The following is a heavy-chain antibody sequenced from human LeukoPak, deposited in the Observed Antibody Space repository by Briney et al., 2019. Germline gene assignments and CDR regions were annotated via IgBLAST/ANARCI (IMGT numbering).Heavy chain of an antibody. CDR2: ISYDGSNK. V-gene: IGHV3-30*03. J-gene: IGHJ6*03. D-gene: IGHD1-14*01. Sequence: GGSLRLSCAGSGFTFSNYGMSWVRQAPGKGLEWVAVISYDGSNKYYADSVKGRFTISRDNSKNTLYLQMNSLRAEDTAVYYCARVGPWVNPDYYYYYMDVWGKGTTVTVSS. CDR1: GFTFSNYG. CDR3: ARVGPWVNPDYYYYYMDV.